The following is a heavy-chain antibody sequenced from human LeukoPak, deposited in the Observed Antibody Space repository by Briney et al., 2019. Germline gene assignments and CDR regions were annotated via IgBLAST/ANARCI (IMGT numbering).Heavy chain of an antibody. CDR3: ARVECGGSCYDCRGAFDI. CDR2: INPNSGGT. Sequence: GASVKVSCKASGYTFTGYYMHWVRQAPGQGLEWMGWINPNSGGTNYAQKFQGRVTMTRDTSISTAYMELSRLRSDDTAVYYCARVECGGSCYDCRGAFDIWGQGTMVTVSS. J-gene: IGHJ3*02. D-gene: IGHD2-15*01. V-gene: IGHV1-2*02. CDR1: GYTFTGYY.